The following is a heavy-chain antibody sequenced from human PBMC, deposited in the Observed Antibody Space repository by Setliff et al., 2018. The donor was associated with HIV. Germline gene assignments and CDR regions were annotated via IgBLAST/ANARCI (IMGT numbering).Heavy chain of an antibody. Sequence: PSETLSLTCTVSGGSISTYYWSWIRQPPGKGLEWIGYIYYSGSTNYNPSLKSRVTISVDTSKNQFSLKLSSVTAADTAVYYCARRSDNYYDNSGYYYGAYFDYWGQGTRVTVSS. J-gene: IGHJ4*02. D-gene: IGHD3-22*01. CDR2: IYYSGST. V-gene: IGHV4-59*08. CDR1: GGSISTYY. CDR3: ARRSDNYYDNSGYYYGAYFDY.